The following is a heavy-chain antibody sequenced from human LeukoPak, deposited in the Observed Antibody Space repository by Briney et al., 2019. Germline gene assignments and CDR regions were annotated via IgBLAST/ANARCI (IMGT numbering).Heavy chain of an antibody. CDR1: GGSVSSSNSY. D-gene: IGHD6-6*01. J-gene: IGHJ4*02. CDR2: IYYNGST. V-gene: IGHV4-39*07. CDR3: ARFTSSSLGSDY. Sequence: SETLSLTCTVSGGSVSSSNSYWNWIRQPPGKGLEWIGCIYYNGSTYYNPSLKSRLTMSLDTSENQFSLKLSSVTAADTAVYYCARFTSSSLGSDYWGQGTLVTVSS.